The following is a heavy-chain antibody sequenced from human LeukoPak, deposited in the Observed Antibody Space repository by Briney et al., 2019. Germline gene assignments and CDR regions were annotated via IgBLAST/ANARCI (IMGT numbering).Heavy chain of an antibody. V-gene: IGHV1-3*01. Sequence: ASVKVSRKASGYSFTDYAMHWVRQAPGQRLEWMGWINAANGSTKYSQKFQGRVTITRDTSASRAYMELSSLRSEDTAVYYCAGMYYYDSSGYYPAFDYWGQGTLVTVSS. CDR3: AGMYYYDSSGYYPAFDY. CDR2: INAANGST. J-gene: IGHJ4*02. CDR1: GYSFTDYA. D-gene: IGHD3-22*01.